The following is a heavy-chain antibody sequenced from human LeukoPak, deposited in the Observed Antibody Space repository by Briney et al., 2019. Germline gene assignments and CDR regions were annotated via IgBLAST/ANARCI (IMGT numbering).Heavy chain of an antibody. V-gene: IGHV3-23*01. CDR1: GFTFNKYA. D-gene: IGHD6-13*01. Sequence: GSLRLSCAASGFTFNKYAMNWVRQAPGKGLEWVSSVSGGGGSTYYADSVKGRFTISRDNSKTTLYLQMNSLRAEDTAVYYCAKVFYPAAGTGRVDFPFDYWGQGTLVTVSS. CDR3: AKVFYPAAGTGRVDFPFDY. J-gene: IGHJ4*02. CDR2: VSGGGGST.